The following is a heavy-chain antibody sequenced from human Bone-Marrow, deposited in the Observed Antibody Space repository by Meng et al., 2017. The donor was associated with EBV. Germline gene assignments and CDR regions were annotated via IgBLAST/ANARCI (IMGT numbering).Heavy chain of an antibody. D-gene: IGHD5-24*01. V-gene: IGHV1-69*01. J-gene: IGHJ4*02. Sequence: QGSLWQAWAEVKKSGSSGKVSCKGSGGSFSRYGVVWVRQAPGLGLEWMGGTIPLFGPAKFARKFQGRVTVTADESTNTAYMELSSLTSEDTAVYFCARPDDYNFKGFYHWGQGTLVTVSS. CDR1: GGSFSRYG. CDR2: TIPLFGPA. CDR3: ARPDDYNFKGFYH.